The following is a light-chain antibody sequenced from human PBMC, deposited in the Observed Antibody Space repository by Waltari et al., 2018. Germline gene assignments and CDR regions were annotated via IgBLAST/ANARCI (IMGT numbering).Light chain of an antibody. V-gene: IGKV1-5*03. CDR1: QSISTW. CDR2: KAS. Sequence: DIQMTQSPHTLSASVGDRVTIACRASQSISTWLSWFQQKPGKAPKLLIYKASGLESGVPSRFSGSGSGTEFTLTISSLQPDDFATYYCQHYNTYPLTFGGGTKVEIK. CDR3: QHYNTYPLT. J-gene: IGKJ4*01.